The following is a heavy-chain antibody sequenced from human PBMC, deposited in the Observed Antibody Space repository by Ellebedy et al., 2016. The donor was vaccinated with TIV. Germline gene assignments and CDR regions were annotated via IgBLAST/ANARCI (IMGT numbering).Heavy chain of an antibody. V-gene: IGHV3-7*01. CDR1: GFTLSNYW. CDR3: GIAIYGASYL. J-gene: IGHJ2*01. CDR2: INEDGTKK. D-gene: IGHD4-17*01. Sequence: GESLKISCTASGFTLSNYWMPWVRQAPGRRLEWVANINEDGTKKHFVDSVRGRFTISRDDAGNSLFLQMNSLGAEDTAVYYCGIAIYGASYLWGRGTLVTVSS.